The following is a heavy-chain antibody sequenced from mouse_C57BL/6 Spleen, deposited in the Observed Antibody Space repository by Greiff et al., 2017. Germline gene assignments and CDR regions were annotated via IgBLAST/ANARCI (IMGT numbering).Heavy chain of an antibody. D-gene: IGHD1-1*01. J-gene: IGHJ4*01. V-gene: IGHV2-6-1*01. CDR3: ARHAYYYGSSYYYYAMDY. CDR1: GFSLTSYG. CDR2: IWSDGST. Sequence: QVQLKESGPGLVAPSQSLSITCTVSGFSLTSYGVHWVRQPPGKGLEWLVVIWSDGSTTYNSALKSRLSISKDNSKSQVFLKMNSLQTDDTAMYYCARHAYYYGSSYYYYAMDYWGQGTSVTVSS.